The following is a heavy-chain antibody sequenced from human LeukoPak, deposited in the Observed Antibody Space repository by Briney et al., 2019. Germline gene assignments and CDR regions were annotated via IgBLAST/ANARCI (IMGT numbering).Heavy chain of an antibody. CDR3: TRQRRSGYYTDDAFDI. V-gene: IGHV3-23*01. Sequence: GGSLRLSCAASGFTFSSYAMSWVRQAPGKGLEWVSAISGSGGSTYYADSVKGRFTISRDNSKNTLYLQMNSLRAEDAAVYYCTRQRRSGYYTDDAFDIWGQGTMVTVSS. CDR2: ISGSGGST. D-gene: IGHD3-3*01. J-gene: IGHJ3*02. CDR1: GFTFSSYA.